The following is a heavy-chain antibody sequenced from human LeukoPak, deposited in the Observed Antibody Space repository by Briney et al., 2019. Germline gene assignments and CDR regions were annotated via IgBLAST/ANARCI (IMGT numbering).Heavy chain of an antibody. J-gene: IGHJ5*02. CDR2: TYYRPKVWSS. V-gene: IGHV6-1*01. D-gene: IGHD5-12*01. CDR3: AKGPRLENWFDP. Sequence: PSQTLSLTCALSGDLVSSTAVAWNWRRQSPSRGLEWLGRTYYRPKVWSSEYAPSVKSRISINPDTSKNQFSLQVNSVTPDDTAVYYCAKGPRLENWFDPWGQGNLVTVSS. CDR1: GDLVSSTAVA.